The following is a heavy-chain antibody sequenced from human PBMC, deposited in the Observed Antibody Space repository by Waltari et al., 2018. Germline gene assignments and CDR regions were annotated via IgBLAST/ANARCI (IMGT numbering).Heavy chain of an antibody. D-gene: IGHD1-20*01. CDR3: ARRGRTITTEPPFDY. CDR1: GGSIGSSSYY. CDR2: IYYSGST. J-gene: IGHJ4*02. Sequence: QLQLQESGPGLVKPSETLSLTCTVSGGSIGSSSYYWGWTRQPPGKGLAWMGSIYYSGSTYYNPSLKSRVTISVDTSKKQFSLKLSYVTAADTAVYYCARRGRTITTEPPFDYWGQGTLVTVSS. V-gene: IGHV4-39*01.